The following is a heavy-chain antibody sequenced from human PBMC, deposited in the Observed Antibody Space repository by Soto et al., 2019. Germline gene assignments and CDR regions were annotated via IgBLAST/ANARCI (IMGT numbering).Heavy chain of an antibody. D-gene: IGHD3-10*01. J-gene: IGHJ4*02. V-gene: IGHV1-46*03. Sequence: GASVKVSCKASGYIFISYYIHWVRQAPGQGLEWMGWINPFDGSRMFAQSFQGRVTMTRDTSTSTVYMEVSSLRSEDTAVYYCSRVDPGETSPFDHWGQGTLVTVSS. CDR3: SRVDPGETSPFDH. CDR2: INPFDGSR. CDR1: GYIFISYY.